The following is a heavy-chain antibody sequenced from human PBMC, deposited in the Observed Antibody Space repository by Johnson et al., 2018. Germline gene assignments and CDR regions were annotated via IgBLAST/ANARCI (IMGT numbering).Heavy chain of an antibody. D-gene: IGHD2-8*01. V-gene: IGHV3-30*03. CDR3: ARDGGYCNEGACSAPPK. Sequence: QVQLVESGGGVVQPGRSLRLSCSASGFTFRTSGLHWVRQAPGKGLEWVAFISTDGSNKNHADSVRGRFTISRDNAKNSLYLQMNSLRAEDTAIYYCARDGGYCNEGACSAPPKWGQGTLVTVSS. CDR1: GFTFRTSG. J-gene: IGHJ4*02. CDR2: ISTDGSNK.